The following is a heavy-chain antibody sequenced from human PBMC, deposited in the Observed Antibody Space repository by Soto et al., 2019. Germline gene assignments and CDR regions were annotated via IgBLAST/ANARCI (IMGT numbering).Heavy chain of an antibody. J-gene: IGHJ4*02. V-gene: IGHV1-3*01. D-gene: IGHD2-15*01. CDR3: ARPPGGPDAPADY. CDR2: INAGNGNT. CDR1: GYTFTSYA. Sequence: QVQLVQSGAEVKKPGASVKVSCKASGYTFTSYAMHWVRQAPGQRLEWMGWINAGNGNTKYSQKFQGRVTITRDTSASTAYMPLSSLRSQDTALYYCARPPGGPDAPADYWGQGTLVTVSS.